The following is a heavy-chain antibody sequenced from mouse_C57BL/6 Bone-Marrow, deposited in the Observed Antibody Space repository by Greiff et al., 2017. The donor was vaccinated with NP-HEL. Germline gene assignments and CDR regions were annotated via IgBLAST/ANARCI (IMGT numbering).Heavy chain of an antibody. CDR2: INPDSSTI. Sequence: EVQLVESGGGLVQPGGSLKLSCAASGIDFSRYWMSWVRRAPGKGLEWIGEINPDSSTINYAPSLKDKFIISRDNAKNTLYLQMSKVRSEDTALYYCARRSPIYYYGSGWYFDVWGTGTTVTVSS. V-gene: IGHV4-1*01. J-gene: IGHJ1*03. CDR3: ARRSPIYYYGSGWYFDV. CDR1: GIDFSRYW. D-gene: IGHD1-1*01.